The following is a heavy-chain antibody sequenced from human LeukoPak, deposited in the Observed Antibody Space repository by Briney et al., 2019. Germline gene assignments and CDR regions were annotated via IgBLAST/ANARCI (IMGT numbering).Heavy chain of an antibody. CDR1: GSSISSSSYY. V-gene: IGHV4-39*07. Sequence: SETLSLTCTVSGSSISSSSYYWGWIRQPPGKGLEWIGSVFHSGTTYYNPSLKSRVTISVDTSKNQFSLKLSSVTAADTAMYYCARDGLWIQNAFDIWGQGTMVTVSS. J-gene: IGHJ3*02. D-gene: IGHD5-18*01. CDR3: ARDGLWIQNAFDI. CDR2: VFHSGTT.